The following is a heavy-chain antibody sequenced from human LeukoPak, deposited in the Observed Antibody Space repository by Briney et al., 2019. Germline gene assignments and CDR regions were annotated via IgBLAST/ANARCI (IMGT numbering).Heavy chain of an antibody. V-gene: IGHV1-18*01. Sequence: ASVKVSCKASGYTFTSYGISWVRQAPGQGLEWMGWISAYNGNTNYAQKLQGRVTMTTDTSTSTAYMELRSLRSDDTAVYYCARDSPFYYDFWSGSAGWFGPWGQGTLVTVSS. CDR1: GYTFTSYG. D-gene: IGHD3-3*01. J-gene: IGHJ5*02. CDR3: ARDSPFYYDFWSGSAGWFGP. CDR2: ISAYNGNT.